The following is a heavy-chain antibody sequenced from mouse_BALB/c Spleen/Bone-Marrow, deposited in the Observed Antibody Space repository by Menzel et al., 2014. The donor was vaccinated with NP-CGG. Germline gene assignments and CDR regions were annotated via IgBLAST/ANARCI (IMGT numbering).Heavy chain of an antibody. V-gene: IGHV1-69*02. D-gene: IGHD2-3*01. CDR1: GYTFTSYW. CDR2: IDPSDSET. Sequence: VQLQQSGAELVKPGAPVKLSCKASGYTFTSYWMNWVKQRPGRGLEWIGRIDPSDSETHYNQKFKDKATLTVDKSSSTAYTQVSSLTAEDSAVYHCARALGDGYYYAMDYWGQGTSVTVSS. CDR3: ARALGDGYYYAMDY. J-gene: IGHJ4*01.